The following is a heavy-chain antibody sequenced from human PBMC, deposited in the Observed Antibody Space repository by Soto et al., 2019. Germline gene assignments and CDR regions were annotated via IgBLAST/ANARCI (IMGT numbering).Heavy chain of an antibody. V-gene: IGHV4-30-4*01. CDR2: IYYSGST. J-gene: IGHJ4*02. CDR1: GGSISSGDYY. D-gene: IGHD3-3*01. Sequence: SETLSLTCTVSGGSISSGDYYWSWIRQPPGKGLEWIGYIYYSGSTYYNLSLKSRVTISVDTPKRQFSLNLRSVTAADTAVYYCVSPRQGNYDFLSGYYALDYWSRGTLVTVSS. CDR3: VSPRQGNYDFLSGYYALDY.